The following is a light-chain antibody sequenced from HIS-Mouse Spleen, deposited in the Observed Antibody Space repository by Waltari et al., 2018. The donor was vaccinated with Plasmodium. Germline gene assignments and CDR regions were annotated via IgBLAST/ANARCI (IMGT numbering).Light chain of an antibody. V-gene: IGLV2-8*01. J-gene: IGLJ2*01. CDR3: SSYAGSNNLV. CDR2: EVS. Sequence: SARPRPPSASGSPGRSVPIPCTGTSSAVGGYNHVTWYQQHPGKAPNLMIYEVSKRPSGVPDRFSGSKSGNTASLTVSGLQAEDEADYYCSSYAGSNNLVFGGGTKLTVL. CDR1: SSAVGGYNH.